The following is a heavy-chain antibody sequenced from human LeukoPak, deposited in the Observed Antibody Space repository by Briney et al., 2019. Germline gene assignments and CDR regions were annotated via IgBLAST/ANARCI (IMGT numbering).Heavy chain of an antibody. Sequence: GGSLRLSCTASGFTFGDYAMSWFRQAPGKGLEWVGFIRSKAYGGTTEYAASAKGRFTISRDDSKSIAYLQMNSLKTEDTAVYYCTRDQAYYYDSSGFDYWGQGTLVTVSS. CDR1: GFTFGDYA. V-gene: IGHV3-49*03. D-gene: IGHD3-22*01. CDR3: TRDQAYYYDSSGFDY. J-gene: IGHJ4*02. CDR2: IRSKAYGGTT.